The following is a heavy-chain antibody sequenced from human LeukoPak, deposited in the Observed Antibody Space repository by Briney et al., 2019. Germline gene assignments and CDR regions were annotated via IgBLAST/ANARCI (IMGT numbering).Heavy chain of an antibody. D-gene: IGHD3-10*01. V-gene: IGHV3-23*01. Sequence: PGGFLRLSCAASGFTFISYAMSWVRQAPGKGLEWVSAISGSGGSTYYADSVKGRFTNSRDNSKNTLYLQMNSLRAEDTAVYYCAKDRLPMVRGVSFDYWAREPWSPSPQ. CDR3: AKDRLPMVRGVSFDY. CDR1: GFTFISYA. CDR2: ISGSGGST. J-gene: IGHJ4*02.